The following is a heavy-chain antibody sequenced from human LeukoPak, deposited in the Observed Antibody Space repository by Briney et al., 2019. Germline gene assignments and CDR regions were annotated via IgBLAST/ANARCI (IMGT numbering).Heavy chain of an antibody. CDR2: ISAYNGNT. V-gene: IGHV1-18*01. CDR3: ARVGQWLTQGSFDY. J-gene: IGHJ4*02. Sequence: ASVKVSCKASGYTFTSYGISWVRQAPGQGLEWMGWISAYNGNTNYAQKLQGRVTMTTDTSTSIAYMELRSLRSDDTAVYYCARVGQWLTQGSFDYWGQGTLVTVSS. CDR1: GYTFTSYG. D-gene: IGHD6-19*01.